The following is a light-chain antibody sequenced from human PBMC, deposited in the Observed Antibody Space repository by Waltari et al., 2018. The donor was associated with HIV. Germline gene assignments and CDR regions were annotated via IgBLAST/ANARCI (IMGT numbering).Light chain of an antibody. V-gene: IGLV2-14*03. J-gene: IGLJ3*02. Sequence: QSALTQPASVSGSPGQSITISCTLTSGDIGGYNYVSWYQQHPDKAPKVFVYDVSSRPSGVSTRFYGSKSGNTASLTISGLQAEDEAEYYCSSYASGSSIWVFGGGTKLTVL. CDR1: SGDIGGYNY. CDR2: DVS. CDR3: SSYASGSSIWV.